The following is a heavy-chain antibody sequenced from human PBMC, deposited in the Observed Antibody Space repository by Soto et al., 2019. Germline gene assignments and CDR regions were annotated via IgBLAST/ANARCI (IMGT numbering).Heavy chain of an antibody. J-gene: IGHJ4*02. CDR2: SSNSGTFT. CDR3: ARSGDNYNVLDY. CDR1: GFSISDHY. Sequence: LRLSCAASGFSISDHYMSWIRQAPGRGLEWVSYSSNSGTFTKYADSVKGRFSISRDNAKNSLYLEINSLRGEDTAIYYCARSGDNYNVLDYWGQGTPVTVSS. D-gene: IGHD3-10*02. V-gene: IGHV3-11*03.